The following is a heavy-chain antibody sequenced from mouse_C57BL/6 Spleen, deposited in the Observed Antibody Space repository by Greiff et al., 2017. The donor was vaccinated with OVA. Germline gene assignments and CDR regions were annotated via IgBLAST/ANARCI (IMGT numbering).Heavy chain of an antibody. V-gene: IGHV8-8*01. CDR1: GFSLSTFGMG. Sequence: QVTLKVSGPGILQPSQTLSLTCSFSGFSLSTFGMGVGWLRQPSGKGLEWLAHIWWDDDKYYNPALKSRPTFSKATSKNRVCLKIAKVDTADTATYYCARSNYCGSWYFDVWGTGTTVTVSS. D-gene: IGHD1-1*01. J-gene: IGHJ1*03. CDR3: ARSNYCGSWYFDV. CDR2: IWWDDDK.